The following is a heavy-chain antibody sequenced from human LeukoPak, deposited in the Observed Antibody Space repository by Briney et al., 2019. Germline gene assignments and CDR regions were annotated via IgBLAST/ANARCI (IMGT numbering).Heavy chain of an antibody. Sequence: LLGGSLRLSCAVSGFSFSSYAMSWVRQAPGKGLEWVSGISWNSGSIGYADSVKGRFTISRDNAKNSLYLQMNSLRAEDTALYYCAKDIRSGGSSSCFDYWGQGTLVTVSS. J-gene: IGHJ4*02. D-gene: IGHD2-15*01. CDR2: ISWNSGSI. CDR3: AKDIRSGGSSSCFDY. CDR1: GFSFSSYA. V-gene: IGHV3-9*01.